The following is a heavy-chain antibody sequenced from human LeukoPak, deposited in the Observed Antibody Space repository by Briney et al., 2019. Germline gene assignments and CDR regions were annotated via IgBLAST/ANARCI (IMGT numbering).Heavy chain of an antibody. CDR2: ISSSSSYI. Sequence: GGSLRLSCAASGFTFSSYSMTWVRQAPGKGLEWVSSISSSSSYIYYADSVKGRFTISRDNAKNSLYLQMNSLRAEDTAVYYCASVTAGPLTGYYPIDYWGQGTLVTVSS. CDR1: GFTFSSYS. CDR3: ASVTAGPLTGYYPIDY. D-gene: IGHD3-9*01. V-gene: IGHV3-21*01. J-gene: IGHJ4*02.